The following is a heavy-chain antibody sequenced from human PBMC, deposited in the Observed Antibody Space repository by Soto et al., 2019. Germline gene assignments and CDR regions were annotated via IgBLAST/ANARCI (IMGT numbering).Heavy chain of an antibody. J-gene: IGHJ6*03. V-gene: IGHV4-59*08. CDR3: ARGPYYDLIWNYYYMDV. D-gene: IGHD3-16*01. CDR1: GGSISGHY. CDR2: MYYSGST. Sequence: QVQLQESGPGLVKPSETLSLSCSVSGGSISGHYWSWVRQTPGKGLEWIGYMYYSGSTNYNPSLKSRVTISVDTSNNPFALRLTSVTAADTAVYYCARGPYYDLIWNYYYMDVWGKGTTVTVSS.